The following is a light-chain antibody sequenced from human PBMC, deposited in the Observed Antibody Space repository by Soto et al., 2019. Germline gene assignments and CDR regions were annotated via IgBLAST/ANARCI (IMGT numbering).Light chain of an antibody. CDR1: SSNIGAGYD. J-gene: IGLJ2*01. Sequence: QSVLTQPPSVSAAPGQRVTSSCTGSSSNIGAGYDVHWYQQLPGTAPKLLIYGNSNRPSGVPDRFSGSKSGTSASLAITGLQAEDQADYYCQSYDSSLSALFGGGTKLTVL. CDR3: QSYDSSLSAL. CDR2: GNS. V-gene: IGLV1-40*01.